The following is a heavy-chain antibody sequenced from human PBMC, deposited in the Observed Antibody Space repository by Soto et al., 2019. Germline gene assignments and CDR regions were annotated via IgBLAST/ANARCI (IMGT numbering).Heavy chain of an antibody. CDR3: AIDAWLWFGESIYYYYGMDV. J-gene: IGHJ6*02. D-gene: IGHD3-10*01. Sequence: GGSLRLSCAASGFTFSSYAMSWVRQAPGKGLEWVSAISGSGGSTYYADSVKGRFTISRDNSKNTLYLQMNSLRAEDTAVYYCAIDAWLWFGESIYYYYGMDVWGQGTTVTVSS. CDR1: GFTFSSYA. V-gene: IGHV3-23*01. CDR2: ISGSGGST.